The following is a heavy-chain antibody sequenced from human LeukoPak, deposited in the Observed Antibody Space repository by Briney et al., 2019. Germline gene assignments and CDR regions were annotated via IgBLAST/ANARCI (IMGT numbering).Heavy chain of an antibody. Sequence: TGGSLRLSCSASGFTFSNYAMHWVRQAPGKGLEFVSGISSTGGSTNCPDSVKDRFSISRDNSKNTLYLQMTSLRADDTAVYYCVKDQHCSTISCATRTGLDPWGQGTSVTVSS. V-gene: IGHV3-64D*06. CDR2: ISSTGGST. J-gene: IGHJ5*02. CDR3: VKDQHCSTISCATRTGLDP. CDR1: GFTFSNYA. D-gene: IGHD2-2*01.